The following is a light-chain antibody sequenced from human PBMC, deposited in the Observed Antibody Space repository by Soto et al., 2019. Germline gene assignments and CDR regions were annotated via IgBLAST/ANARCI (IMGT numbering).Light chain of an antibody. Sequence: EIVMTQSPGPLSVSPGDPVTLSCRPSQSVSGNLAWYQQKPGQAPRLLMYGASTRATGFPARFSGSRSGTEFTLTISSLESEDFAVYYCLQYNNWPLTFGGGTKVDIK. V-gene: IGKV3-15*01. CDR3: LQYNNWPLT. CDR2: GAS. J-gene: IGKJ4*01. CDR1: QSVSGN.